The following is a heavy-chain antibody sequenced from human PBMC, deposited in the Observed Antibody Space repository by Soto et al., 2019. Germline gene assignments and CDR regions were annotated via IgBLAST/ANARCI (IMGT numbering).Heavy chain of an antibody. CDR1: GGNPSNSA. J-gene: IGHJ6*02. CDR2: IIPVFGII. D-gene: IGHD3-10*01. Sequence: QVHLLMQSGAEVKKPGSSVKVSCKASGGNPSNSAISWVRQAPGQGLEWMGGIIPVFGIISYAQNFQGRVTMTRDMSSSTAYMELSRLRSDDTAVYYCAREVTMVRGARVYGMDVWGQGTTVTVSS. V-gene: IGHV1-69*17. CDR3: AREVTMVRGARVYGMDV.